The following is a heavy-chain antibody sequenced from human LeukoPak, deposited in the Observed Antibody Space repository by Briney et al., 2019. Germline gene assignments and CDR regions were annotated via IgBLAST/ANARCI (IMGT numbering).Heavy chain of an antibody. D-gene: IGHD6-19*01. Sequence: GASVNVSFKASGYTFTGYYLHWVRQAPGQGLEWMGWIHPNSGGTNYAQKFQGRVTMTRDTSISTAYMGLSSLRSDDTAVYFGARLASVPGWGQGTLVTVS. CDR3: ARLASVPG. V-gene: IGHV1-2*02. CDR2: IHPNSGGT. CDR1: GYTFTGYY. J-gene: IGHJ1*01.